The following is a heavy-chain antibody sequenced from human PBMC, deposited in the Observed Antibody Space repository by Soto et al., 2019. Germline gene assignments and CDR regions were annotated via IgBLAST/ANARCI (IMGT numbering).Heavy chain of an antibody. CDR2: IYYSGST. V-gene: IGHV4-31*02. CDR3: ARWGFGDYEY. D-gene: IGHD4-17*01. Sequence: SETLSLTCTVSGGSISSGGYYWSWIRQHPGKGLEWIGYIYYSGSTYYNPSLKSRVTISVDTSKNQFSLKLSSVTAADTAVYYCARWGFGDYEYWGQGTLVTVSS. J-gene: IGHJ4*02. CDR1: GGSISSGGYY.